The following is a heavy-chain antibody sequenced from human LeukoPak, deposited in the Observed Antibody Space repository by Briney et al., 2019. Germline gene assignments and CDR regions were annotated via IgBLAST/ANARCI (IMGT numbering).Heavy chain of an antibody. Sequence: PGGSLRLSCAASRFTFDHYAMHWVRQAPGKGLEWVSGISWNSGSIVYADSVKGRFTISRDNAKNSLYLQMNSLRVEDTAFYYCAKDNRRHYTSGPNPDSLHWGQGALVTVSS. CDR2: ISWNSGSI. D-gene: IGHD6-19*01. V-gene: IGHV3-9*01. CDR1: RFTFDHYA. CDR3: AKDNRRHYTSGPNPDSLH. J-gene: IGHJ4*02.